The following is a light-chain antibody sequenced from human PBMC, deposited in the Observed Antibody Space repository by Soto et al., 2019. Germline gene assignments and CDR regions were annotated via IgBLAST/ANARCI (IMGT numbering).Light chain of an antibody. V-gene: IGLV2-14*01. Sequence: QSALTQPASVSGSPGQSITISCTGTSSDVGGYNYVSWYQQHPGKAPKLMIYDVSNRPSGVSNLFSGSKSGNTASLTISGLQAEDEADYYCSSYTSSSTRVFVTGTKVTVL. J-gene: IGLJ1*01. CDR2: DVS. CDR3: SSYTSSSTRV. CDR1: SSDVGGYNY.